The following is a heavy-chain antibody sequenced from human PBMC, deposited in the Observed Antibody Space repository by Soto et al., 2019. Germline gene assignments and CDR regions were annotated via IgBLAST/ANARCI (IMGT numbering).Heavy chain of an antibody. V-gene: IGHV3-23*01. CDR3: AKDYVGVLADAFDI. Sequence: PGGSLRLSCAASGFTFNNYAMTWVRQAPGKGLEGVSGISSSGDSTSYADSVKGRFTISRDNSKNTLYLQMNSLRAEDTAVYYCAKDYVGVLADAFDIWGQGTMVTVSS. D-gene: IGHD1-26*01. CDR2: ISSSGDST. J-gene: IGHJ3*02. CDR1: GFTFNNYA.